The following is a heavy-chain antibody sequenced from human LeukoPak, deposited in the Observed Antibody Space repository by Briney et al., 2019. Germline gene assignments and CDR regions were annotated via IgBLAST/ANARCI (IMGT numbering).Heavy chain of an antibody. V-gene: IGHV4-39*01. Sequence: PSETLSLTCTVSGGSISNSGYSWAWIRQPPGKGLEWIAHIFYSGTSYYSPSLKSRVTISLDASKNQFSLKLSSVTAADTAVYYCARTAANGPIDYWGQGTLVTVSS. CDR2: IFYSGTS. J-gene: IGHJ4*02. CDR1: GGSISNSGYS. D-gene: IGHD2-8*01. CDR3: ARTAANGPIDY.